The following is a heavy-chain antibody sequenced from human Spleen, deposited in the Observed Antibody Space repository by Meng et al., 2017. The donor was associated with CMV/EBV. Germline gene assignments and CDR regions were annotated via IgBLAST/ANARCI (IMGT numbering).Heavy chain of an antibody. CDR1: GFTFTEYA. D-gene: IGHD3-3*01. J-gene: IGHJ4*02. CDR3: TRDIGGVGAY. CDR2: ISWNGDNI. Sequence: SLKISCAASGFTFTEYAMHWVRQTPGKGLEWVSGISWNGDNIGYADSVKGRFTISRDNAKNTMYLQMNSLKVEDTAIYYCTRDIGGVGAYWGQGTLVTVSS. V-gene: IGHV3-9*01.